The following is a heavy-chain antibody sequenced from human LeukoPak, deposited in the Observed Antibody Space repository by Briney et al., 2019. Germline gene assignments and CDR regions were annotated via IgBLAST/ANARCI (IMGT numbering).Heavy chain of an antibody. J-gene: IGHJ6*03. D-gene: IGHD6-13*01. Sequence: GGSQRLSCAASGFTFSSYAMHWVRQAPGKGPEWVAVISYDGSNKYYVDSVKGRFTISRDNSKNTLYLQMNSLRPEDTAVFYCARDGVAAAGDHYYHMDVWGKGTTVTVSS. CDR2: ISYDGSNK. V-gene: IGHV3-30*04. CDR1: GFTFSSYA. CDR3: ARDGVAAAGDHYYHMDV.